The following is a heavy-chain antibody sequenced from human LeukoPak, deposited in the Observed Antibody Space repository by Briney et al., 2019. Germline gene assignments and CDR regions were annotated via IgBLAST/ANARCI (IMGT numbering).Heavy chain of an antibody. D-gene: IGHD1-26*01. Sequence: SETLSLTCTVSGGSISSYYWSWIRQPAGKGLGWIGRIYTSGSTNYNPSLKSRVTMSVDTSKNQFSLKLSSVSAEDTALYYCARERLGGSYYRPVEYWGQGTLVTVSS. CDR2: IYTSGST. V-gene: IGHV4-4*07. CDR3: ARERLGGSYYRPVEY. CDR1: GGSISSYY. J-gene: IGHJ4*02.